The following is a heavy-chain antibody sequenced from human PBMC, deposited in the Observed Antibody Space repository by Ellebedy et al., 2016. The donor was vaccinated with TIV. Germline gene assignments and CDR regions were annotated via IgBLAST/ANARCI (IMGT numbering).Heavy chain of an antibody. CDR2: MNPNSGNT. V-gene: IGHV1-8*01. Sequence: ASVKVSCKASGYTFTNYDINWVRQATGQGLEWMGWMNPNSGNTGYAQKFQGRVTMTRNTSINTADMELSSLRSEDTAVYYCAREAATVTTSCMDVWGQGTTVTVSS. CDR3: AREAATVTTSCMDV. D-gene: IGHD4-17*01. CDR1: GYTFTNYD. J-gene: IGHJ6*02.